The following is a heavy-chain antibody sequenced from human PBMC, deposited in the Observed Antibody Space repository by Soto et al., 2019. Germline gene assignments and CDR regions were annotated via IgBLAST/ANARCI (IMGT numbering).Heavy chain of an antibody. J-gene: IGHJ4*02. D-gene: IGHD3-3*01. Sequence: EAQLVESGGGLVQPGGSLRLSCAASGFTFTNYWMSWVRQAPGKGLEWVANIKQDGSEKYYADSAKGRFIISRDNAKTSLYLQMNSLRAEDTAVYYCARDMGVFLSGYPEGGFDYWGQGTPVTVSS. CDR2: IKQDGSEK. CDR3: ARDMGVFLSGYPEGGFDY. CDR1: GFTFTNYW. V-gene: IGHV3-7*01.